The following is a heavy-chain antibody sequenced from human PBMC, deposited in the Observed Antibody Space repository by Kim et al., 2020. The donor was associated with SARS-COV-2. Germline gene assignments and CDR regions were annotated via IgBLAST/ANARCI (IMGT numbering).Heavy chain of an antibody. CDR3: ARDGGRDSSGYPYPPYYYYGMDV. Sequence: SVKVSCKASGGTFSSYAISWVRQAPGQGLEWMGRIIPILGIANYAQKFQGRVTITADKSTSTAYMELSSLRSEDTAVYYCARDGGRDSSGYPYPPYYYYGMDVWGQGTTVTVSS. J-gene: IGHJ6*02. CDR2: IIPILGIA. D-gene: IGHD3-22*01. V-gene: IGHV1-69*04. CDR1: GGTFSSYA.